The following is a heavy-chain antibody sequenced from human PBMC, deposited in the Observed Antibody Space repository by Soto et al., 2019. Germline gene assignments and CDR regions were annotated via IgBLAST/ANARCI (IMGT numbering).Heavy chain of an antibody. D-gene: IGHD2-2*01. CDR3: ARGRYCSSTSCYDDYYYMDV. J-gene: IGHJ6*03. V-gene: IGHV4-31*03. CDR2: IYYSGST. Sequence: QVQLQESGPGLVKPSQTLSLTCTDSGGSISSGGYYWSWIRQHPGKGLEWIGYIYYSGSTYYNPSLKSRVTISVDTSKNQFSLKLSSVTAADTAVYYCARGRYCSSTSCYDDYYYMDVWGKGTTVTVSS. CDR1: GGSISSGGYY.